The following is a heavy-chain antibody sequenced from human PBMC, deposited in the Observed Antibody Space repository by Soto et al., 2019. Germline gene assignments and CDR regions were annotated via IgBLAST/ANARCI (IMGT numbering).Heavy chain of an antibody. CDR3: AKNGYEYSTSSPWFDP. D-gene: IGHD6-6*01. Sequence: GGSLRLSCAASVFTFSSYGMHWVRQAPGKGLEWVAVIWYDGSNKYYADSVKGRFTISRDNSRNTLYLQMNSLRAEDTAIYYCAKNGYEYSTSSPWFDPWGQGTLVTVSS. CDR2: IWYDGSNK. J-gene: IGHJ5*02. CDR1: VFTFSSYG. V-gene: IGHV3-33*03.